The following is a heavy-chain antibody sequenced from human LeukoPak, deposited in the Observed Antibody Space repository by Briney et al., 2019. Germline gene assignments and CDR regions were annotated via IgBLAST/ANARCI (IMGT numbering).Heavy chain of an antibody. V-gene: IGHV4-38-2*02. J-gene: IGHJ6*03. CDR3: ARDLLEWGSGSYRNYYYYYYMDV. CDR2: IYHSGST. Sequence: PSETLSLTCAVSGYSISSGYYWGWIRQPPGKGLEWIGSIYHSGSTYYNPSLKSRVTISVDTSKNQFSLKLSSLTAADTAVYYCARDLLEWGSGSYRNYYYYYYMDVWGKGTTVTVSS. D-gene: IGHD3-10*01. CDR1: GYSISSGYY.